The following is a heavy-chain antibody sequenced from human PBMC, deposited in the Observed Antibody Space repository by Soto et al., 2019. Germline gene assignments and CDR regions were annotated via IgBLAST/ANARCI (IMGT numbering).Heavy chain of an antibody. D-gene: IGHD2-15*01. Sequence: LGESLKISCKGSVYSFTSYWIGWVRQMPGKGLEWMGIIYPGDSDTRYSPSFQGQVTISADKSISTAYLQWSSLKASDTAMYYCARVLVLGYCSGGSCYAYGMDVWGQGTTVTVSS. V-gene: IGHV5-51*01. CDR1: VYSFTSYW. J-gene: IGHJ6*02. CDR3: ARVLVLGYCSGGSCYAYGMDV. CDR2: IYPGDSDT.